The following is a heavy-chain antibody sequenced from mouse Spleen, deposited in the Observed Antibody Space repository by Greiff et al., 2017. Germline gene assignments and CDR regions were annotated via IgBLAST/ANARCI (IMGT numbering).Heavy chain of an antibody. D-gene: IGHD2-4*01. CDR1: GFTFSSYA. Sequence: EVKVVESGGGLVKPGGSLKLSCAASGFTFSSYAMSWVRQTPEKRLEWVASISSGGSTYYPDSVKGRFTISRDNARNILYLQMSSLRSEDTAMYYCAREGLHHYFDYWGQGTTLTVSS. V-gene: IGHV5-6-5*01. J-gene: IGHJ2*01. CDR3: AREGLHHYFDY. CDR2: ISSGGST.